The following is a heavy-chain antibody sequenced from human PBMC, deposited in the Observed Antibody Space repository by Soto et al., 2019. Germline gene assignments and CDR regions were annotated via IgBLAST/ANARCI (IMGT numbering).Heavy chain of an antibody. CDR3: ARASGSGSYYQAY. D-gene: IGHD3-10*01. CDR2: IYYSGST. Sequence: SETLSLTCTVSDDSISNYYWSWIRQPPGKGLEWIGCIYYSGSTYYNPSLKSRVTISVDTSKNQFSLKLSSVTAADTAVYYCARASGSGSYYQAYWGQGTLVIVSS. J-gene: IGHJ4*02. CDR1: DDSISNYY. V-gene: IGHV4-59*01.